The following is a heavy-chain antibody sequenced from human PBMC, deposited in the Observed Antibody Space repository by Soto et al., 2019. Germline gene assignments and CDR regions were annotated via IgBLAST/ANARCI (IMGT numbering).Heavy chain of an antibody. V-gene: IGHV1-18*01. D-gene: IGHD3-10*01. CDR2: INADNGNT. Sequence: ASVKVSCKASGYTFTSSYISWVRQAPGQGLEWMGWINADNGNTKYSQKFQGRVTITRDTSASTAYMELSSLRSEDTAVYYCARFDYYGSGSYHYGMDVWGQGTTVTVSS. CDR1: GYTFTSSY. CDR3: ARFDYYGSGSYHYGMDV. J-gene: IGHJ6*02.